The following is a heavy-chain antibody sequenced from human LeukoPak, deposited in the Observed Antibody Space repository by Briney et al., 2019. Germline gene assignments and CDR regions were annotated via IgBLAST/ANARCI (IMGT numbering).Heavy chain of an antibody. CDR1: GYSFTSYW. V-gene: IGHV5-51*01. J-gene: IGHJ4*02. Sequence: GESLKISCKGSGYSFTSYWIGWVRQMPGKGLEWMAVIYPCDSDTRYSPSFQGQVTISADKSISTAYLQWSSLKASDTAMYYCARSSDSSGYYDYFDYWGQGTLVTVSS. CDR3: ARSSDSSGYYDYFDY. D-gene: IGHD3-22*01. CDR2: IYPCDSDT.